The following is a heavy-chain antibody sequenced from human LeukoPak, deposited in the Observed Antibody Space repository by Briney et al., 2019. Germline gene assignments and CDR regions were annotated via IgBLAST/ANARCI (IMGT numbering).Heavy chain of an antibody. J-gene: IGHJ6*02. D-gene: IGHD2-2*01. Sequence: ASVKVSCKASGYTFTSYGISWVRQAPGQGLEWMGWISAYNGNTNYAQKLQGRVTMTTDTSTSTAYMELRSLRSDDTAVYYCARDSQYQLLFLRYHGMDVWGQGTTVSVSS. V-gene: IGHV1-18*01. CDR3: ARDSQYQLLFLRYHGMDV. CDR1: GYTFTSYG. CDR2: ISAYNGNT.